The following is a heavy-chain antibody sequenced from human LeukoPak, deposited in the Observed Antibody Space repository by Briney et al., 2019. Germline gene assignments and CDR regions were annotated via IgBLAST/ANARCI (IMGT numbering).Heavy chain of an antibody. CDR2: IYYSGST. Sequence: SETLSLTCTVSGGSISSGGYYWSWIRQPPGKGLEWIGYIYYSGSTYYNPSLKSRVTISVDTSKNQFSLKLSSVTAADTAVYYCARFRDGAGDYFDYWGQGALVTVSS. D-gene: IGHD3-10*01. V-gene: IGHV4-30-4*08. J-gene: IGHJ4*02. CDR3: ARFRDGAGDYFDY. CDR1: GGSISSGGYY.